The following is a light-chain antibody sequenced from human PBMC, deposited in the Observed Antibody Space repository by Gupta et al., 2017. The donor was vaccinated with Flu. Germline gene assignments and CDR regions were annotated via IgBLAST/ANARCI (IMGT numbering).Light chain of an antibody. Sequence: SYEVTQPPPVSVSPGQTASITCSGDKLGDKYVCWYQQKPGQSPVLVIYQDTMRPSGIPERFSGSKSGNTATLTISGTETMDEAAYHCQAWDSRSWVFGGGTKLTVL. J-gene: IGLJ3*02. V-gene: IGLV3-1*01. CDR1: KLGDKY. CDR2: QDT. CDR3: QAWDSRSWV.